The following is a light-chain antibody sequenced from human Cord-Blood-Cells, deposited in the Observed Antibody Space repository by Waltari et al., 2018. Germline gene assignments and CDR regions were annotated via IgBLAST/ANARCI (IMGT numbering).Light chain of an antibody. J-gene: IGLJ2*01. CDR1: SSDVGSYNL. CDR3: CSDAGSSSVV. V-gene: IGLV2-23*01. Sequence: QSALTQPASVSGSPGQSITISCTGTSSDVGSYNLVSWYQQHPGKAPKLMIYEGSKRPSAVSNRFSGSKSGNTASLTISGLQAEDEADYYCCSDAGSSSVVFGGGTKLTVL. CDR2: EGS.